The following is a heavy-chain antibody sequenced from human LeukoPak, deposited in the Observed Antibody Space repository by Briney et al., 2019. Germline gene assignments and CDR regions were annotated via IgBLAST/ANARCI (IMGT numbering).Heavy chain of an antibody. CDR1: DGSISSYY. CDR2: IYYSGST. Sequence: SETLSLTCTVSDGSISSYYWSWMRQPPGKGLEWIGYIYYSGSTKYNPSLKSRVTISVDTSKNQFSLKLSSVTTADTAVYYCAGGSGDGYSTIDYWGQGTLVTVSS. D-gene: IGHD5-24*01. CDR3: AGGSGDGYSTIDY. V-gene: IGHV4-59*01. J-gene: IGHJ4*02.